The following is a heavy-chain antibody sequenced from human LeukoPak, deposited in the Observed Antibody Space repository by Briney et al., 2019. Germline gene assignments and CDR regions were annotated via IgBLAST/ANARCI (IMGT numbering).Heavy chain of an antibody. CDR1: DDSISDYY. CDR3: TRGAGWLIDY. V-gene: IGHV4-59*01. D-gene: IGHD3-16*01. J-gene: IGHJ4*02. Sequence: PSETLFLTCTVSDDSISDYYRGWIRQPPGKGLEWIGYFYNSGGSTYNPSLKSRVTISADTSKNHFSLKLNSVTTADTAVYYCTRGAGWLIDYWGQGILVTVSS. CDR2: FYNSGGS.